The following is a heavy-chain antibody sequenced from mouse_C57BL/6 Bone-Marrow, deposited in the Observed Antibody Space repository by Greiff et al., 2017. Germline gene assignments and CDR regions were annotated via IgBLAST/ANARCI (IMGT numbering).Heavy chain of an antibody. V-gene: IGHV1-19*01. CDR2: INPYNGGT. CDR1: GYTFTDYY. D-gene: IGHD1-1*01. Sequence: EVQLQQSGPVLVKPGASVQMSCKASGYTFTDYYMNWVKQSHGKSLEWIGVINPYNGGTSYNQKFKGKATLTVDKSSSTAYMELNSLTSEDSAVXYCARKEEKLLLRSFDYWGQGTTLTVSS. J-gene: IGHJ2*01. CDR3: ARKEEKLLLRSFDY.